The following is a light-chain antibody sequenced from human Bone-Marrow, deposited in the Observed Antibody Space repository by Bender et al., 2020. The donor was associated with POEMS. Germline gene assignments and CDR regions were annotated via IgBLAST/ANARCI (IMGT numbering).Light chain of an antibody. J-gene: IGLJ3*02. CDR3: SSFTTSATWV. CDR2: DVS. V-gene: IGLV2-14*01. CDR1: GSDVGGYNY. Sequence: QSALTQPASVSGSPGQSITISCTGTGSDVGGYNYVSWYQQHAGKVPKLMIYDVSNRPSGVSNRFSGSKSGNTASLTISGLQAEDEADYYCSSFTTSATWVFGGGTKLTVL.